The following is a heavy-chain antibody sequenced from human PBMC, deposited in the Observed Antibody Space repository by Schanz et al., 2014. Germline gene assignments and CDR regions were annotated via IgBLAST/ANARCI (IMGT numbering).Heavy chain of an antibody. J-gene: IGHJ6*04. D-gene: IGHD3-16*01. Sequence: QVQLVQSGAEVKKPGASVKVSCKASGYTFTSHGISWVRQAPGQGLEWMGWITAYNGDTNYALKLQGRVTMTTDTSTGTAYMELRSLRSDDTALYYCARDHVATTDYDYFFYDLDVWATGITVIVSS. CDR3: ARDHVATTDYDYFFYDLDV. CDR2: ITAYNGDT. V-gene: IGHV1-18*01. CDR1: GYTFTSHG.